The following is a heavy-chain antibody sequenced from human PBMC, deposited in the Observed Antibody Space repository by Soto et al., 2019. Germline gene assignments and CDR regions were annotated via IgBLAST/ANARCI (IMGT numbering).Heavy chain of an antibody. CDR1: GFPLSTSGVG. CDR3: AHLSRGVRGFYYYYYGMDV. D-gene: IGHD3-10*01. Sequence: QITLKESGPTLVKPTQTLTLTCTFSGFPLSTSGVGVAWIRQPPGKALEWLALIYWDDDKRYSPSLKSRLTITKDTSKNQVVLIMMNMDPVDTATYYCAHLSRGVRGFYYYYYGMDVWGQGTTVTVSS. V-gene: IGHV2-5*02. J-gene: IGHJ6*02. CDR2: IYWDDDK.